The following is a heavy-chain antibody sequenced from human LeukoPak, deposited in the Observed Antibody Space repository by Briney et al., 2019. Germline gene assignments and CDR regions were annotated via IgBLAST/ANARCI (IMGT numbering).Heavy chain of an antibody. J-gene: IGHJ4*02. V-gene: IGHV3-64*02. CDR1: GFTFSSYA. CDR3: ARGGAYGSGSYYNMDY. D-gene: IGHD3-10*01. Sequence: GGSLRLSCAASGFTFSSYAMHWVRQAPGKGLKFVAAITTDGGDTYYADSVKGRFTISRDNSKNTLYLQMGSLRAEDMAFYYWARGGAYGSGSYYNMDYWGQGTLVTVSS. CDR2: ITTDGGDT.